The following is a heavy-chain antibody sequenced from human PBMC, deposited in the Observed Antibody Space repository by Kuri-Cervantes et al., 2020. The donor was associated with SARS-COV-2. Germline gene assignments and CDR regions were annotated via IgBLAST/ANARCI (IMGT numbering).Heavy chain of an antibody. J-gene: IGHJ4*02. CDR3: AHRRVGADFDY. D-gene: IGHD3-16*01. V-gene: IGHV2-5*08. CDR2: IYWDDDK. CDR1: GFSLNTSGMC. Sequence: SGPTLVKPTQTLTLTCTFSGFSLNTSGMCVSWIRQPPGKALEWLALIYWDDDKRYGPSLKSRLTITKDTSKNQVVLTMTNMDPVDTATYYCAHRRVGADFDYWGQGTLVTVSS.